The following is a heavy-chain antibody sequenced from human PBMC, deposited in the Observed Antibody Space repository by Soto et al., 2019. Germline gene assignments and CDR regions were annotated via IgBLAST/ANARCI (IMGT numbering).Heavy chain of an antibody. D-gene: IGHD3-22*01. V-gene: IGHV1-46*01. CDR2: VSPSGGVT. CDR3: ARGLSNSGYYSP. Sequence: QVLLVQSGAEVKKPGASVKVSCKASGYTFTDSYVHWLRQAPGQGLEWMGIVSPSGGVTTYAQKFQGRVTMTRDTPTSTDYMEVSSLRSEDTAVYYCARGLSNSGYYSPWGQGTLVTVSS. CDR1: GYTFTDSY. J-gene: IGHJ1*01.